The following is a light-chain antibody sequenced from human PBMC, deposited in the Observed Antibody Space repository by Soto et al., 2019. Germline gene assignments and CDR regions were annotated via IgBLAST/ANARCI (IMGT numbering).Light chain of an antibody. CDR2: DAA. Sequence: EIVLTQSPATLSLSPWERATLSCRASQSVSNYLVWYQQKPGQAPRLLIYDAATRATGIPDRFSGSGSGTDFTLTISDVEPEDFAVYYCHQRQGWPRTFGQGTKVDIK. CDR1: QSVSNY. J-gene: IGKJ1*01. V-gene: IGKV3-11*01. CDR3: HQRQGWPRT.